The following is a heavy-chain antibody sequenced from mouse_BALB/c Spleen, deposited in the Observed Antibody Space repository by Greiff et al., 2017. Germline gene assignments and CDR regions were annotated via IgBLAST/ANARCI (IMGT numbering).Heavy chain of an antibody. Sequence: EVTLVESGGGLVQPKGSLKLSCAASGFTFNTYAMNWVRQAPGKGLEWVARIRSKSNNYATYYADSVKDRFTISRDDSQSMLYLQMNNLKTEDTAMYYCVREGGPAMDYWGQGTSVTVSS. CDR3: VREGGPAMDY. V-gene: IGHV10-1*02. D-gene: IGHD3-3*01. CDR1: GFTFNTYA. J-gene: IGHJ4*01. CDR2: IRSKSNNYAT.